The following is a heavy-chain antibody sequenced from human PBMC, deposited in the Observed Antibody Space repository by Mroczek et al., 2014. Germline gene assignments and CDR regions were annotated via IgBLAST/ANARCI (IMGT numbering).Heavy chain of an antibody. CDR2: INHSGST. D-gene: IGHD7-27*01. CDR1: GGSFSGYY. V-gene: IGHV4-34*01. CDR3: TRPQTGRRGAFDI. Sequence: QVQLQESGAGLLKPSETLSLTCAVYGGSFSGYYWSWIRQPPGKGLEWIGGINHSGSTNYNPSLKSRVTISVDTSKNQFSLKLSSVTAADTAVYYCTRPQTGRRGAFDIVGPRDKWSPSLQ. J-gene: IGHJ3*02.